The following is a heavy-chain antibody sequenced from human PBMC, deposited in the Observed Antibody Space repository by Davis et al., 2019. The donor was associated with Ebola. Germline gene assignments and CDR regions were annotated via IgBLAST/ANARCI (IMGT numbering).Heavy chain of an antibody. CDR2: IYYSGST. J-gene: IGHJ4*02. Sequence: PSETLSLTCTVSGGSISSYYWSWIRQPPGKGLEWIGYIYYSGSTYYNPSLKSRVTISVDTSKNQFSLKLSSVTAADTAVYYCAREGAAYCGGDCFSDYWGQGTLVTVSS. CDR3: AREGAAYCGGDCFSDY. CDR1: GGSISSYY. V-gene: IGHV4-30-4*08. D-gene: IGHD2-21*01.